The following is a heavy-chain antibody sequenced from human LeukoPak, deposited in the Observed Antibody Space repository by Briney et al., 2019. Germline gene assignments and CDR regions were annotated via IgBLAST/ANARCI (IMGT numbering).Heavy chain of an antibody. Sequence: GGSLRLSCAASGFTFSSYSMNWVRQAPGKGLEWVSSISSSSSYIYYADSVKGRFTISRDNAKNSLYLQMNSLRAEDTAVYYCARVGCSSTSCQLGLNYWGQGTLVTVSS. V-gene: IGHV3-21*01. J-gene: IGHJ4*02. D-gene: IGHD2-2*01. CDR1: GFTFSSYS. CDR2: ISSSSSYI. CDR3: ARVGCSSTSCQLGLNY.